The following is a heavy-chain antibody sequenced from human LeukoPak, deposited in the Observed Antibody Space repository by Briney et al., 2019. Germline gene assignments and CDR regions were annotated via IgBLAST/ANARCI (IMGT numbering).Heavy chain of an antibody. D-gene: IGHD6-13*01. J-gene: IGHJ4*02. V-gene: IGHV3-48*01. CDR3: ARMGIAAAGVDY. CDR1: GFTFSTFS. CDR2: ISSTSNTI. Sequence: RGSLRLSCAASGFTFSTFSMDWVRQAPGRGLQWLSYISSTSNTIYYADSLKGRFTISRDNAKNSLYLQIDSLSVEDTAVYYCARMGIAAAGVDYWGQGTLVTVSS.